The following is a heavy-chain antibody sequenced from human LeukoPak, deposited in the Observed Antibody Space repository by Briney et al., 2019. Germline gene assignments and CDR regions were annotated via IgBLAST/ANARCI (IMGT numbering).Heavy chain of an antibody. CDR3: ARVPSRYSSGWTFDY. D-gene: IGHD6-19*01. V-gene: IGHV4-30-4*01. CDR2: ISYSGST. CDR1: GGSIISGDYY. J-gene: IGHJ4*02. Sequence: PSQTLSLTCTVSGGSIISGDYYWSWIRKPPGKGLEWIGYISYSGSTYYNPPLKSRVTIPVDTSKNRFSLRLSSVTAADTAVYYCARVPSRYSSGWTFDYWGQGTLVTVSS.